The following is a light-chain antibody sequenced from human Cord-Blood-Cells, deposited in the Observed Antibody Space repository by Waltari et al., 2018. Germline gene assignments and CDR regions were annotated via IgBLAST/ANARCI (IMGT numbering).Light chain of an antibody. CDR3: QVWDSSTYV. CDR1: NIGSKN. CDR2: RDS. V-gene: IGLV3-9*01. J-gene: IGLJ1*01. Sequence: SYELTLPLSVSVALGQTARITCGGKNIGSKNAHRYQQKPGQAPVLVIDRDSNRPSGIPERFSGSNAGNTATMTISRAQAGDEADYYCQVWDSSTYVFGTGTKVTVL.